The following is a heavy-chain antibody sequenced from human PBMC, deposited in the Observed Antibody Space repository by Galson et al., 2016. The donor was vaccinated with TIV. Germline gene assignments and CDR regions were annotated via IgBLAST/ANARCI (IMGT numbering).Heavy chain of an antibody. V-gene: IGHV3-21*01. CDR1: GVTFSIYS. J-gene: IGHJ6*02. Sequence: SLRLSCAASGVTFSIYSMNWVRQAPGKGLEWVAYISETSAYIYYADSVKGRFTISRDNAKNSLYLQMNSLRAEDTAVNYCARDSDATARASGMDVWGQGTIVTVSS. D-gene: IGHD4-17*01. CDR2: ISETSAYI. CDR3: ARDSDATARASGMDV.